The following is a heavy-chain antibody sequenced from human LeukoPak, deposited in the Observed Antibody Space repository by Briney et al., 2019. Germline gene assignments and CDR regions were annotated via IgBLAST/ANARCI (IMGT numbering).Heavy chain of an antibody. CDR1: GFTFSSYA. V-gene: IGHV3-30*18. CDR3: AKEMGPLIHGDY. J-gene: IGHJ4*02. Sequence: GGSLRLSCAASGFTFSSYAMHRVRQDPGKGLEWVAVISNDGIHQFYADSVKGRFTISRDNSKNTLYLQMNSLRTEDTALYYCAKEMGPLIHGDYWGQGTVVTVSS. D-gene: IGHD3-16*01. CDR2: ISNDGIHQ.